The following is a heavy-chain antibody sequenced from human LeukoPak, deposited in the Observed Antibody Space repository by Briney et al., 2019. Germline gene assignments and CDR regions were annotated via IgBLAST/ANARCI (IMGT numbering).Heavy chain of an antibody. Sequence: VALVKVSCKASGYTYTSYGITWVRQAPGQGLEWMGWINANNGNTNYAQNLQGRVTMTTDTSTSTAYMEMRSLRSDDTAVYYCARGPIAAAGDSWGQGTLVTVSS. CDR1: GYTYTSYG. CDR3: ARGPIAAAGDS. J-gene: IGHJ4*02. V-gene: IGHV1-18*01. CDR2: INANNGNT. D-gene: IGHD6-13*01.